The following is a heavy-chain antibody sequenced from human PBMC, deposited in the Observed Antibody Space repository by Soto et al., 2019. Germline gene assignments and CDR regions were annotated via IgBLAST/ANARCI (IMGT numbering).Heavy chain of an antibody. Sequence: HPGGSLRLSCAASGFTFSSYAMSWVRQAPGKGLEWVSTISGSGGSTYYADSVKGRFTISRDNSKNTLYLQMNSLRAEDTAVYYCAKAQDIVLVVYAIPEYFEHWGQGTLVSVSS. V-gene: IGHV3-23*01. J-gene: IGHJ1*01. CDR3: AKAQDIVLVVYAIPEYFEH. D-gene: IGHD2-8*01. CDR1: GFTFSSYA. CDR2: ISGSGGST.